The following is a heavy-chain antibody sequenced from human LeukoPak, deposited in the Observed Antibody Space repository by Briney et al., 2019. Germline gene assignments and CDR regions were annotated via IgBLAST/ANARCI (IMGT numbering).Heavy chain of an antibody. J-gene: IGHJ4*02. V-gene: IGHV3-30*03. CDR1: GFTFSSYG. Sequence: GGSLRLSCAASGFTFSSYGMHWVLQAPGKGLEWVAVISYDGSNKYYADSVKGRFTISRDNSKNTLYLQMNSLRAEDTAVYYCARGGWYTDYWGQGTLVTVSS. D-gene: IGHD6-19*01. CDR2: ISYDGSNK. CDR3: ARGGWYTDY.